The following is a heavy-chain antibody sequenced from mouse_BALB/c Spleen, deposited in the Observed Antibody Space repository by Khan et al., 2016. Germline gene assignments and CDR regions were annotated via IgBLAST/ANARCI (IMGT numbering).Heavy chain of an antibody. CDR1: GYSITSDYA. V-gene: IGHV3-2*02. D-gene: IGHD2-12*01. J-gene: IGHJ2*01. CDR2: ISYSGST. Sequence: EVQLQESGPGLVKPSQSLSLTCTVTGYSITSDYAWNWIRQFPGNKLEWMGYISYSGSTSYNPSLKSRISITRDTSKNQFFLQLNSVATEYTVTYYCARYNYDRGYFDYGGQGTTLTVSS. CDR3: ARYNYDRGYFDY.